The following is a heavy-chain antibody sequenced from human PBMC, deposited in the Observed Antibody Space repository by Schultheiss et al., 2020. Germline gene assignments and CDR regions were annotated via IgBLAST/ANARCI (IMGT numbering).Heavy chain of an antibody. CDR1: GFTFSSYA. CDR3: AKESYCSSTSCADYYYYGMDV. CDR2: ISYDGSNK. Sequence: GSLRLSCSASGFTFSSYAMHWVRQAPGKGLEWVAVISYDGSNKYYADSVKGRFTISRDNSKNTLYLQMNSLRAEDTAVYYCAKESYCSSTSCADYYYYGMDVWGQGTTVTVSS. D-gene: IGHD2-2*01. V-gene: IGHV3-30*04. J-gene: IGHJ6*02.